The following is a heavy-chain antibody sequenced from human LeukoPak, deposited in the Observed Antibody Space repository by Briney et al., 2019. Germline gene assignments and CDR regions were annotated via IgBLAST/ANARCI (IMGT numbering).Heavy chain of an antibody. J-gene: IGHJ6*02. V-gene: IGHV3-9*01. Sequence: GRSLRLSCAASGFTFDDYAMHWVRQAPGKGLEWVSGISWNSGSIGYADSVKGRFTISRDNAKNSLYLQMNSLRAEDTALYYCAKDYCSSTSCFSGYYYYGMDVWGQGTTVTVSS. CDR2: ISWNSGSI. CDR3: AKDYCSSTSCFSGYYYYGMDV. D-gene: IGHD2-2*01. CDR1: GFTFDDYA.